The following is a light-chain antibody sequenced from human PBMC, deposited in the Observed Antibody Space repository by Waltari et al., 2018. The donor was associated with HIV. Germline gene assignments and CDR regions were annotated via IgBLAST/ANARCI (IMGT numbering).Light chain of an antibody. Sequence: QSALTQPPSASGSPGQSVTISCTGTNSDVGGYNYVSWSQQRPGKAPKLMIFEVIKRPSGVPDRFSGSKSGNTASLTVSGLQADDEADYYCGSFVGSNSHYVFGTGTKVTVL. V-gene: IGLV2-8*01. CDR2: EVI. J-gene: IGLJ1*01. CDR3: GSFVGSNSHYV. CDR1: NSDVGGYNY.